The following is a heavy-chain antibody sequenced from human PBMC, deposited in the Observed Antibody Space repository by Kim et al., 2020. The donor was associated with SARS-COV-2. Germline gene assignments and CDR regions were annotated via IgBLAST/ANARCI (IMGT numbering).Heavy chain of an antibody. CDR3: ARSDYVQKGHFDY. D-gene: IGHD4-17*01. Sequence: SETLSLTCTVSGGSISSYYWSWIRQPPGKGLEWIGYIYYSGSTNYNPSLKSRVTISVDTSKNQFSLKLSSVTAADTAVYYCARSDYVQKGHFDYWGQGTLVTVSS. CDR1: GGSISSYY. J-gene: IGHJ4*02. V-gene: IGHV4-59*01. CDR2: IYYSGST.